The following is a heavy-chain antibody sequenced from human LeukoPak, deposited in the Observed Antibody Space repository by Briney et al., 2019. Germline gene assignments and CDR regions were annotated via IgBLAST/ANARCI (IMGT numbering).Heavy chain of an antibody. CDR1: GGSISSYY. V-gene: IGHV4-59*08. CDR2: IYYSGST. Sequence: SETLSLTCTVSGGSISSYYWIGIRQPPGEGLEGIGYIYYSGSTNYNPSLKSRVTISVDTSKNQFSLKLSSVTAADTAVYYCARHYSGSYYNWYFDLWGRGTLVTVSS. J-gene: IGHJ2*01. CDR3: ARHYSGSYYNWYFDL. D-gene: IGHD1-26*01.